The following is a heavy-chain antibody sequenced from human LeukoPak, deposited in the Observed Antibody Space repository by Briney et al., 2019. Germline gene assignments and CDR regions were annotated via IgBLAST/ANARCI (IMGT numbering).Heavy chain of an antibody. V-gene: IGHV4-59*01. D-gene: IGHD2-2*02. Sequence: SETLSLTCTVSGGSIRSYYWSWIRQPPGKGLEWIGYIYYSGSTNYNPSLKSRVTISVDTSKNQFSLKLSSVTAADTAVYYCARSDIVVVPAAIPPAFDIWGQGTMVTVSS. CDR3: ARSDIVVVPAAIPPAFDI. CDR1: GGSIRSYY. J-gene: IGHJ3*02. CDR2: IYYSGST.